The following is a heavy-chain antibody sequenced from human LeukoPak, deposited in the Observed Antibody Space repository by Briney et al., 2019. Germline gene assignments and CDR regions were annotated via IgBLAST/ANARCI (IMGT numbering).Heavy chain of an antibody. D-gene: IGHD3-10*01. Sequence: LGESLKISCKGSGYSFTSYWISWVRQLPGKGLEWMGRIDPSDSYTNYSPSFQGHVTISADKSISTAYLQWSSLKASDTAMYYCATRGGGQMVRGVPDAFDIWGQGTMVTVSS. CDR1: GYSFTSYW. CDR2: IDPSDSYT. J-gene: IGHJ3*02. V-gene: IGHV5-10-1*01. CDR3: ATRGGGQMVRGVPDAFDI.